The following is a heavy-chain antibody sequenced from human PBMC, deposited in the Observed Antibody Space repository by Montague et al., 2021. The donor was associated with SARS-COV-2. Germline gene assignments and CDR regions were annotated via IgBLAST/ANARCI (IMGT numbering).Heavy chain of an antibody. D-gene: IGHD6-13*01. Sequence: ETLSLTCTVSGGAISSSSYYWGWIRQPPGKGLEWIGRIYYSGSTYYNPSLKSRVTISVDTSKNQFSLKLSSVTAADTAVYYCARVGRQQLVRLSGMDVWGQGTTVTVSS. J-gene: IGHJ6*02. CDR1: GGAISSSSYY. CDR3: ARVGRQQLVRLSGMDV. CDR2: IYYSGST. V-gene: IGHV4-39*07.